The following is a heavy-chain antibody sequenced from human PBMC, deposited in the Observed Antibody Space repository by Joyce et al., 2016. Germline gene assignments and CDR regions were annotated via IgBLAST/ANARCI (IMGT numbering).Heavy chain of an antibody. CDR1: GYSFADHY. V-gene: IGHV1-2*06. Sequence: HAQLVQSGVEVKRPGASVRVSCKASGYSFADHYIYWVRQAPGQGLEWMGRINPKSGGTNYAPKFQGRVTMTRDRSVRVTYMEVSGLSSDDTAIYYCTRERFVGRTFDIWGQGTRLTVSS. CDR2: INPKSGGT. J-gene: IGHJ3*02. CDR3: TRERFVGRTFDI. D-gene: IGHD1-26*01.